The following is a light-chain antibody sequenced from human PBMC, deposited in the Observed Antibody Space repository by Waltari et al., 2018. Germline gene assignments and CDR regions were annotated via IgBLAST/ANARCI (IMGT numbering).Light chain of an antibody. CDR1: QSIGTR. CDR2: DAS. Sequence: IVMTQSPVTLSGSPGERATLSCWASQSIGTRLAWFQQKPGQAPRFLFQDASTRALGLPERFSASGYGTEFTLTISNLQSEDFAMYYCLQYYNWPRTFGQGTRLEIK. V-gene: IGKV3-15*01. J-gene: IGKJ2*01. CDR3: LQYYNWPRT.